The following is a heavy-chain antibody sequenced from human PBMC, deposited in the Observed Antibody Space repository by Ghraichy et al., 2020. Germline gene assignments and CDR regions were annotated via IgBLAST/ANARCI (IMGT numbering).Heavy chain of an antibody. Sequence: SQTLSLTCTVSGGSISNYYWNWIRQPPGKGLEWIAYTFYSGSSNYNPSLRSRVTMSVATSKNQFSLKLNSVTAADTAVYYCARADRSPVDGGGFDIWGQGTMVTVSS. J-gene: IGHJ3*02. CDR1: GGSISNYY. CDR3: ARADRSPVDGGGFDI. V-gene: IGHV4-59*01. D-gene: IGHD5-24*01. CDR2: TFYSGSS.